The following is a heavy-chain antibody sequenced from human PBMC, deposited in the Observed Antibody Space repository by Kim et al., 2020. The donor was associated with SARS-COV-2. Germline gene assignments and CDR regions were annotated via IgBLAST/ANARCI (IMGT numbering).Heavy chain of an antibody. CDR1: GGSISSGGYY. CDR3: ARAARSSSWYVVNWFDP. Sequence: SETLSLTCTVSGGSISSGGYYWSWIRQHPGKGLEWIGYIYYSGSTYYNPSLKSRVTISVDTSKNQFSLKLSSVTAADTAVYYCARAARSSSWYVVNWFDPRGQGTLVTVSS. J-gene: IGHJ5*02. D-gene: IGHD6-13*01. CDR2: IYYSGST. V-gene: IGHV4-31*03.